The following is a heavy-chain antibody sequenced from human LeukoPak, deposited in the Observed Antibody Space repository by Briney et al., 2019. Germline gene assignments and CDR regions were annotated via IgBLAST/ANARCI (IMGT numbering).Heavy chain of an antibody. V-gene: IGHV1-2*02. Sequence: ASVKVSCKASGYTFTAYYMHWVRQAPGQGLEWMGWINPNNGGTNYAQKFQGRVTMTRDTSISTAYMELSRLRSDDTAVYYCARTDGSYSPLDYWGQGTLVTVSS. J-gene: IGHJ4*02. CDR2: INPNNGGT. CDR1: GYTFTAYY. D-gene: IGHD1-26*01. CDR3: ARTDGSYSPLDY.